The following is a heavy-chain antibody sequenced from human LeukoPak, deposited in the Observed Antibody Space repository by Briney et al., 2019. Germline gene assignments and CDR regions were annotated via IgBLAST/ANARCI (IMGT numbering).Heavy chain of an antibody. J-gene: IGHJ3*02. D-gene: IGHD6-19*01. V-gene: IGHV3-7*01. CDR1: GFSIGPFW. Sequence: GGSLRLSCVASGFSIGPFWMTWVRQAPGKGLEWVANIRGDASRLYYVDSVKGRFTISRDNAKNSLYLQMSNLRAEDTSVYCCARDRNYCSSDRCYDVFDIWGQGTMVTVSS. CDR2: IRGDASRL. CDR3: ARDRNYCSSDRCYDVFDI.